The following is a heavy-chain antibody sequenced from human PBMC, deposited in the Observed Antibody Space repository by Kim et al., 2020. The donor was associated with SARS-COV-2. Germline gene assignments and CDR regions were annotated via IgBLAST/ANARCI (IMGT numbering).Heavy chain of an antibody. CDR2: ISSSGSTI. J-gene: IGHJ6*02. V-gene: IGHV3-48*03. CDR1: GFTFSSYE. Sequence: GGSLRLSCAASGFTFSSYEMNWVRQAPGKGLEWVSYISSSGSTIYYADSVKGRFTISRDNAKNSLYLQMNSLRAEDTAVYYCARDLEGYYGMDVWGQGTTVTVSS. CDR3: ARDLEGYYGMDV. D-gene: IGHD1-1*01.